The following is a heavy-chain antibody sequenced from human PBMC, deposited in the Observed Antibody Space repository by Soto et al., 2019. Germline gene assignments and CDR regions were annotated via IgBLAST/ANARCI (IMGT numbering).Heavy chain of an antibody. Sequence: GGSLRLSCAASGFTFSSYAMSWVRQAPGKGLEWVSAISGSGGSTYYADSVKGRFTISRDNSKNTLYLQMNSLRAEDTAVYYCAKDLRIFGVRPLGAFDIWGQGTMVTVSS. J-gene: IGHJ3*02. CDR1: GFTFSSYA. CDR3: AKDLRIFGVRPLGAFDI. D-gene: IGHD3-3*01. CDR2: ISGSGGST. V-gene: IGHV3-23*01.